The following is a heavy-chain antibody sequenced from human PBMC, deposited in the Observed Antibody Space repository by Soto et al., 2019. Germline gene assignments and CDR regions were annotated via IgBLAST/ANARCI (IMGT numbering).Heavy chain of an antibody. CDR2: IIPTFGTA. Sequence: QVQLVQSGAEMREPGSSVKVSCKASGGTFSSSAINWLRQAPGQGPEWMGGIIPTFGTANYIEKFRGRVTITADTSRSTAYMEVGTLTSEDTAMYFCARSETAEHRGLDIWAKGQWSPSLQ. V-gene: IGHV1-69*06. D-gene: IGHD6-19*01. J-gene: IGHJ3*02. CDR1: GGTFSSSA. CDR3: ARSETAEHRGLDI.